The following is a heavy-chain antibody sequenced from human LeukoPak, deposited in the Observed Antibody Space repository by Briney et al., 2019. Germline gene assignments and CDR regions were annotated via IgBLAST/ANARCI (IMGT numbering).Heavy chain of an antibody. CDR1: GFTVSSNY. CDR2: IYSGGST. V-gene: IGHV3-66*04. Sequence: GGSLRLSCAASGFTVSSNYMSWVRQAPGRGLEWVSVIYSGGSTYYADSVKGRFTISRDNSKNTLYLQMNSLRAEDTAVYYCARRSGIAVAGAFDYWGQGTLVTVSS. CDR3: ARRSGIAVAGAFDY. J-gene: IGHJ4*02. D-gene: IGHD6-19*01.